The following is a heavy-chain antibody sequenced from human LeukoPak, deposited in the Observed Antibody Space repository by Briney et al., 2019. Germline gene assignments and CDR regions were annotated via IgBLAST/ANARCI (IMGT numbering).Heavy chain of an antibody. Sequence: SETLSLTCTVSGGSISSSSYYWGWIRQPPGKGLEWIGSIYYSGSTYYNPSLKSRVTISVDTSKNQFSLKLSSVTAADTAVYYCARLYGDKYYYYYYYMDVWGKGTTVTVSS. V-gene: IGHV4-39*01. D-gene: IGHD4-23*01. CDR2: IYYSGST. J-gene: IGHJ6*03. CDR3: ARLYGDKYYYYYYYMDV. CDR1: GGSISSSSYY.